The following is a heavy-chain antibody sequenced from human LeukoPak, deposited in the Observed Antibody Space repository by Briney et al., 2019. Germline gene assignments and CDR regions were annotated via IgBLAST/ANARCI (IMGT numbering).Heavy chain of an antibody. V-gene: IGHV1-69*13. CDR3: ARVRAVGDILTGYPRTNWFDP. J-gene: IGHJ5*02. Sequence: GASVKVSCKASGGTFSSYAISWVRQAPGQGLEWMGGIIPIFGTANYAQKFQGRVTITAGESTSTAYMELSSLRSEDTAVYYCARVRAVGDILTGYPRTNWFDPWGQGTLVTVSS. D-gene: IGHD3-9*01. CDR1: GGTFSSYA. CDR2: IIPIFGTA.